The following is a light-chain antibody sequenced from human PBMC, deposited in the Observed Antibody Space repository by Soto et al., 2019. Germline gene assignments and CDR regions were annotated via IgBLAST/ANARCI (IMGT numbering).Light chain of an antibody. CDR2: GAS. CDR1: QSVSSK. V-gene: IGKV3-15*01. CDR3: QEYKYSKK. Sequence: IGMTQSPSTLSVSTGERATLSCRASQSVSSKLAWYQQKPGQAPRLLIYGASTRATGIPARFSGSGSETEFTLTISSLQSEDFAVYYCQEYKYSKKFGQGTKVDIK. J-gene: IGKJ1*01.